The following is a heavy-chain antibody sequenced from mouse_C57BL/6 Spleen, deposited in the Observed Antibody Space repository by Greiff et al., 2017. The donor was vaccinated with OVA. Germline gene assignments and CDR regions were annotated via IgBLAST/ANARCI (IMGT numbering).Heavy chain of an antibody. Sequence: EVHLVESGGGLVQPGGSLSLSCAASGFTFTDYYMSWVRQPPGKALEWLGFIRNKANGYTTEYSASVKGRFTISRDNSQSILYLQMNALRAEDSATYYCARSGGTGSAWFAYWGQGTLVTVAA. D-gene: IGHD4-1*01. J-gene: IGHJ3*01. CDR1: GFTFTDYY. CDR3: ARSGGTGSAWFAY. V-gene: IGHV7-3*01. CDR2: IRNKANGYTT.